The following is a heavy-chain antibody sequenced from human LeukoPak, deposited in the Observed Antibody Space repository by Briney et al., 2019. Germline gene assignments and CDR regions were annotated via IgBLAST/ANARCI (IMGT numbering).Heavy chain of an antibody. CDR3: ARGLLVGHPYYCAMDV. D-gene: IGHD2-8*02. V-gene: IGHV6-1*01. J-gene: IGHJ6*02. Sequence: SQTLSLTCAIFGDSVSSNSATWTWIRQSPSRGLEWLGGTYSRSKRYNDCAESMTSRISINPDTSKNQFSLQLSSVPPGDTAVYYCARGLLVGHPYYCAMDVWGQGTTVSVSS. CDR2: TYSRSKRYN. CDR1: GDSVSSNSAT.